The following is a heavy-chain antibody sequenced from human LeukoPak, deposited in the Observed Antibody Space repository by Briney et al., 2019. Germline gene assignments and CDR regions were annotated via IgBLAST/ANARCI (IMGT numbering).Heavy chain of an antibody. CDR2: ISSSGSTI. J-gene: IGHJ4*02. CDR3: ARDRNIDSSGYYGD. CDR1: GFTFRDYY. D-gene: IGHD3-22*01. Sequence: PGGSLRLSCAASGFTFRDYYMSWIRQAPGRGLEWVSYISSSGSTIYYADSVKGRFTISRDNAKNSLYLQMNSLRAEDTAVYYCARDRNIDSSGYYGDWGQGTLVTVSS. V-gene: IGHV3-11*01.